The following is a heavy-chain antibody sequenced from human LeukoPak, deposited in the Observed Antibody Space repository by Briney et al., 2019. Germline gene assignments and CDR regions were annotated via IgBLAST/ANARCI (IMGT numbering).Heavy chain of an antibody. Sequence: PGGSLRLSCAASGFTFSSYAMHWVRQAPGKGLEWGAVISYDGSNKYYADSVKGRFTISRDNSKNTLYLQMNSLRAEDTAVYYCARGGSTDRPDAFDICGQGTMVTVSS. CDR3: ARGGSTDRPDAFDI. CDR1: GFTFSSYA. CDR2: ISYDGSNK. J-gene: IGHJ3*02. V-gene: IGHV3-30-3*01. D-gene: IGHD1-1*01.